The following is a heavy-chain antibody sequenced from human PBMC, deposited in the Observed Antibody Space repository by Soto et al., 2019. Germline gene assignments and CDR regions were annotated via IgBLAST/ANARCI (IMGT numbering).Heavy chain of an antibody. D-gene: IGHD2-15*01. CDR1: GSTFTSYY. V-gene: IGHV1-46*01. CDR2: INPSGGST. Sequence: PSLKFSFKASGSTFTSYYMHWVRQAPGQGLECRAIINPSGGSTSYAQKFQGRVTMTRDTSTSTVYMELSSLRSEDTAVYYCARDLGYCSGEEGVCDYYYYYGMDVWGQGTTVTVSS. J-gene: IGHJ6*02. CDR3: ARDLGYCSGEEGVCDYYYYYGMDV.